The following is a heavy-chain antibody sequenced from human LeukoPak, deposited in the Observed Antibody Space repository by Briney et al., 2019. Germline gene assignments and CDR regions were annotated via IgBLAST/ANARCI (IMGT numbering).Heavy chain of an antibody. V-gene: IGHV4-38-2*02. J-gene: IGHJ4*02. Sequence: SETLSLTCTVSTYFIGSGQYWGWTRQPPGEGLEWIGNIYHSGTSYYNPSLKSRMHLSIDTSINQFSLNLTSVTATDTALYFCVGAHGSGILHDYWGQGLLVTVSS. CDR3: VGAHGSGILHDY. D-gene: IGHD3-10*01. CDR1: TYFIGSGQY. CDR2: IYHSGTS.